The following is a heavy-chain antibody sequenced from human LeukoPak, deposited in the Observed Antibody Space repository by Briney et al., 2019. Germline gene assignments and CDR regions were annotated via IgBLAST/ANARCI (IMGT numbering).Heavy chain of an antibody. D-gene: IGHD1-26*01. J-gene: IGHJ4*02. V-gene: IGHV3-30*18. Sequence: GRSLRLSCAASGFTFSSYGMHWVRQAPGKGLEWVAVVWYGGSNKYYADSVKGRFTISRDNSKNTLYLQMNSLRAEDTVVYYCAKEGGRIVGATTALDYWGQGTLVTVSS. CDR2: VWYGGSNK. CDR3: AKEGGRIVGATTALDY. CDR1: GFTFSSYG.